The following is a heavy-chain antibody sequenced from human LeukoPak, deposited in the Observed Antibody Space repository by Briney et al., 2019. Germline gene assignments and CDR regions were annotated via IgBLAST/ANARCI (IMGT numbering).Heavy chain of an antibody. J-gene: IGHJ4*02. D-gene: IGHD6-13*01. CDR3: ARVFRAAAVDY. CDR1: GGSFSGYY. Sequence: PSETLSLTCAVYGGSFSGYYWSWIRQPPGKGLEWIGEINHSGSTNYNPSLKSRVTISVDKSKTQFSLKLSSVTAAGTAVYYCARVFRAAAVDYWGQGTLVTVSS. V-gene: IGHV4-34*01. CDR2: INHSGST.